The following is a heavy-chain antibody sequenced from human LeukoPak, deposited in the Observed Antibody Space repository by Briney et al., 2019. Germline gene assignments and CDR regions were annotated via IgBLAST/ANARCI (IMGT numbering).Heavy chain of an antibody. CDR1: GFTFSSYW. Sequence: PGGSLRLSCAASGFTFSSYWMSWVRQAPGKGLEWVANIKQDGSEKYYVDSVKGRFTISRDNAKNSLYLQMNSLRAEDTAVYYCASGGSAWYFDYWGQGTQVTVSS. CDR3: ASGGSAWYFDY. J-gene: IGHJ4*02. CDR2: IKQDGSEK. D-gene: IGHD2-15*01. V-gene: IGHV3-7*01.